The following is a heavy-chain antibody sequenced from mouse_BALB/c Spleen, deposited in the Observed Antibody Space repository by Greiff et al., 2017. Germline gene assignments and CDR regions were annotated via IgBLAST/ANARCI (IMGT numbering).Heavy chain of an antibody. CDR2: ISSGGSYT. Sequence: EVHLVESGGGLVKPGGSLKLSCAASGFTFSSYAMSWVRQSPEKRLEWVAEISSGGSYTYYPDTVTGRFTISRDNAKNTLYLEMSSLRSEDTAMYYCAREDGLGRFAYWGQGTLVTVSA. D-gene: IGHD4-1*01. V-gene: IGHV5-9-4*01. CDR3: AREDGLGRFAY. J-gene: IGHJ3*01. CDR1: GFTFSSYA.